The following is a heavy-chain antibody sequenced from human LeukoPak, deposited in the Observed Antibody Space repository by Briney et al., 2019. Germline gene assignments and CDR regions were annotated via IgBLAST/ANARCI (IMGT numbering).Heavy chain of an antibody. J-gene: IGHJ6*02. CDR1: GFTFSSYW. V-gene: IGHV3-7*01. Sequence: GGSLRLSCAASGFTFSSYWMSWVRQAPGKGLEWVANIKQDGSEKHYVDSVKGRFTISRVNAKNSLYLQMNSLRAEDTAMYYCAQARGSYYYGMDVWGQGTTVTVSS. D-gene: IGHD3-10*01. CDR3: AQARGSYYYGMDV. CDR2: IKQDGSEK.